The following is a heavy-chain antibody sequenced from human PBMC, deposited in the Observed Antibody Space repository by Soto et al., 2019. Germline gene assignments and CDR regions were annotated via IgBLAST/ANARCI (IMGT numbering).Heavy chain of an antibody. CDR3: ARIPNYGDYYYYYYMDV. Sequence: SETLSLTCTVSGGSNSSSSYYWGWIRQPPGKGLEWIGSIYYSGSTYYNPSLKSRVTISVDTSKNQFSLKLSSVTAADTAVYYCARIPNYGDYYYYYYMDVWGKGTTVTVSS. D-gene: IGHD4-17*01. CDR2: IYYSGST. V-gene: IGHV4-39*01. J-gene: IGHJ6*03. CDR1: GGSNSSSSYY.